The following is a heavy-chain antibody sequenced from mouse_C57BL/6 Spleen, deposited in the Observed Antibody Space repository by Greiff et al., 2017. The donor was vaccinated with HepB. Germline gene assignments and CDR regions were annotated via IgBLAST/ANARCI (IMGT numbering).Heavy chain of an antibody. J-gene: IGHJ2*01. CDR1: GYAFSSSW. D-gene: IGHD2-2*01. CDR2: IYPGDGDT. V-gene: IGHV1-82*01. CDR3: ARLVTTGLYYFDY. Sequence: QVQLQQSGPELVKPGASVKISCKASGYAFSSSWMNWVKQRPGKGLEWIGRIYPGDGDTNYNGKFKGKATLTADKAYSSAYMQLSSLTSEDSAFYFCARLVTTGLYYFDYWGQGTTLTVSS.